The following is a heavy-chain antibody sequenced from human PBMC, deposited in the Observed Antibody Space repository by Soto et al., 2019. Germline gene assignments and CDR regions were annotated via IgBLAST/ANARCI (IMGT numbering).Heavy chain of an antibody. V-gene: IGHV4-39*01. CDR1: GGSISSSSYY. J-gene: IGHJ3*02. D-gene: IGHD5-12*01. CDR2: IYYSGST. Sequence: QLQLQESGPGLVKPSETLSLTCTVSGGSISSSSYYWGWIRQPPGKGLEWIGSIYYSGSTYYNPSLKSRVTISVDTSKNKFSLKLSSVTAADTAVYYCARTVHEASLDAFDIWGQGTMVTVSS. CDR3: ARTVHEASLDAFDI.